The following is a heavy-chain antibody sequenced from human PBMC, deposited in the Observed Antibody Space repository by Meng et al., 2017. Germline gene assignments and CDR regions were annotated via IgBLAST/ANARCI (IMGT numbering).Heavy chain of an antibody. Sequence: GESLKISCAASGFTFSSYGMHWVRQAPGKGLEWVAVIWYDGSNKYYADSVKGRFTISRDNSKNTLYLQMNSLRAEDTAVYYCARDTVGATLYYYGMDVWGQGTTVTVSS. CDR3: ARDTVGATLYYYGMDV. J-gene: IGHJ6*02. V-gene: IGHV3-33*01. D-gene: IGHD1-26*01. CDR2: IWYDGSNK. CDR1: GFTFSSYG.